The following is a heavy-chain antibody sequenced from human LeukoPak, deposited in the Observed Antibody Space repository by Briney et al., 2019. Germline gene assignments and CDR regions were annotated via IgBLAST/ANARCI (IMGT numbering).Heavy chain of an antibody. D-gene: IGHD5-24*01. CDR3: ARDPRWHRGAFDI. J-gene: IGHJ3*02. CDR2: ISGSGGST. CDR1: GFTFSSYA. V-gene: IGHV3-23*01. Sequence: GGSLRLSCAASGFTFSSYAMSWVRQAPGKGLEWVSAISGSGGSTYYADSVRGRFTISRDNAKNSLYLQMNSLRAEDTAVYYCARDPRWHRGAFDIWGQGTMVSVSS.